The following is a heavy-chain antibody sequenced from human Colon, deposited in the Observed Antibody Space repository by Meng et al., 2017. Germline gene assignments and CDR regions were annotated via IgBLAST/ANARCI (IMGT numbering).Heavy chain of an antibody. CDR3: ARELTGVMGDACDI. CDR1: GFTFSSYE. D-gene: IGHD7-27*01. J-gene: IGHJ3*02. CDR2: ISTSGTTI. Sequence: GGSLRLSCAASGFTFSSYEMNWVRQAPGKGLEWVSYISTSGTTISYADSVKGRFTISRDNAKNSLYLQMNSLIAEDTAVYYCARELTGVMGDACDIWGQGTVVTVSS. V-gene: IGHV3-48*03.